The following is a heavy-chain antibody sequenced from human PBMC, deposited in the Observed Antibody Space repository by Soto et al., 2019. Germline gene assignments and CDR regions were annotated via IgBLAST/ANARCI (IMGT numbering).Heavy chain of an antibody. CDR2: ISYDGSNK. Sequence: GSLRLSCAASGFTFSSYAMHWVRQAPGKGLEWVAVISYDGSNKYYADSVKGRFTISRDNSKNTLYLQMNSLRAEDTAVYYCARDRIAVAGTETYYYYCGMDVWGQGTTVTVSS. D-gene: IGHD6-19*01. J-gene: IGHJ6*02. CDR3: ARDRIAVAGTETYYYYCGMDV. V-gene: IGHV3-30-3*01. CDR1: GFTFSSYA.